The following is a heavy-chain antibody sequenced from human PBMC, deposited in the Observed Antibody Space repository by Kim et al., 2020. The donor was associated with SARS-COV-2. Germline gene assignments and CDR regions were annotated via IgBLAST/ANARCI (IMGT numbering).Heavy chain of an antibody. D-gene: IGHD2-8*01. CDR3: ARGDMGMYCTNGVCYTYYYYGMDV. CDR1: GFTFSSYW. V-gene: IGHV3-74*01. CDR2: INSDGSST. Sequence: GGSLRLSCAASGFTFSSYWMHWVRQAPGKGLVWVSRINSDGSSTSYADSVKGRFTISRDNAKTTLYLQMNSLRAEDTAVYYCARGDMGMYCTNGVCYTYYYYGMDVWGQGTTVTVSS. J-gene: IGHJ6*02.